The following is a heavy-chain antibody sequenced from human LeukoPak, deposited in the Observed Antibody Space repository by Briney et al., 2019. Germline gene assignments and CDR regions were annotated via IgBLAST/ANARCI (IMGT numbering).Heavy chain of an antibody. CDR3: AREEEWELPENHDAFDI. D-gene: IGHD1-26*01. CDR2: ISAYNGNT. Sequence: GASVKVSCKASGYTFTSYGISWVRQAPGQGLEWMGWISAYNGNTNYAQKLQGRVTMTTDTSTSTAYMELRSLRSDDTAVYYCAREEEWELPENHDAFDIWGQGTMVTVSS. CDR1: GYTFTSYG. J-gene: IGHJ3*02. V-gene: IGHV1-18*01.